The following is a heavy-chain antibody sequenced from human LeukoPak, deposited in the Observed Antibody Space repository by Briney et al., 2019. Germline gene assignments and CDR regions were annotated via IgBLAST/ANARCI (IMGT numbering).Heavy chain of an antibody. CDR3: ARGLGLRYFADDAFDI. J-gene: IGHJ3*02. CDR1: GYTFTGYY. V-gene: IGHV1-2*02. D-gene: IGHD3-9*01. Sequence: ASVKVSCTASGYTFTGYYMHWVRQAPGQGLEWMGWINPNSGGTNYAQKFQGRVTMTRDTSISTAYMELSRLRSDDTAVYYCARGLGLRYFADDAFDIWGQGTMVTVSS. CDR2: INPNSGGT.